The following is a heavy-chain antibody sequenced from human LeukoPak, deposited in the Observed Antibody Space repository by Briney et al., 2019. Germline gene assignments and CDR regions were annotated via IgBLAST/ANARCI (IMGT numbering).Heavy chain of an antibody. Sequence: SETLSLTCAVYGGSLSGYYWSWIRQPPGKGLEWIGEINHSGSTNYNPSLKSRVTISVDTSKNQFSLKLSSVTAADTAVYYCARGVAWFDPWGQGTLVTASS. CDR2: INHSGST. CDR1: GGSLSGYY. CDR3: ARGVAWFDP. D-gene: IGHD2-15*01. V-gene: IGHV4-34*01. J-gene: IGHJ5*02.